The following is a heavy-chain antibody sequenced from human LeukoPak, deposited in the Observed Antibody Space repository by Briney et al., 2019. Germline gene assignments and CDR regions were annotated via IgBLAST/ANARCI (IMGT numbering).Heavy chain of an antibody. CDR3: TRDIVVVPAAPKSPVNWFDP. V-gene: IGHV3-49*03. D-gene: IGHD2-2*01. Sequence: PGGSLRLSCTASGFTLGDYAMSWFRQAPGKGLEWVGFIRSKAYGGTTEYAASVKRRFNISRDDSKSIAYLQMNSLKTEDTAVYYCTRDIVVVPAAPKSPVNWFDPWGQGTLVTVSS. CDR2: IRSKAYGGTT. J-gene: IGHJ5*02. CDR1: GFTLGDYA.